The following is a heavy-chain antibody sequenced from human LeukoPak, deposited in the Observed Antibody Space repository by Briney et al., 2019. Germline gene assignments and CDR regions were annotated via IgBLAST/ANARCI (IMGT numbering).Heavy chain of an antibody. CDR1: GFTFSSYA. CDR2: ISSNGGST. V-gene: IGHV3-64*01. D-gene: IGHD2-21*01. CDR3: VRGGGSHYSNFDY. J-gene: IGHJ4*02. Sequence: GGSLRLSCAASGFTFSSYAMHWVRQAPGKGLECVSAISSNGGSTYYANSVKGRFTISRDNSKNTLYLQMGSLRAEDMAVYYCVRGGGSHYSNFDYWGQGTLVTVSS.